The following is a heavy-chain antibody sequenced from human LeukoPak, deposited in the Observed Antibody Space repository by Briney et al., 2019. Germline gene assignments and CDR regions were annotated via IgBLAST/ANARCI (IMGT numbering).Heavy chain of an antibody. J-gene: IGHJ4*02. CDR1: GFTFSSCS. D-gene: IGHD2-15*01. V-gene: IGHV3-21*01. CDR2: ISSSSSYI. CDR3: ARVTRYCSGGSCSENDY. Sequence: GGSLRLSCAASGFTFSSCSMNWVRQAPGKGLEWVSSISSSSSYIYYADSVKGRFTISRDNAKNSLYLQMNSLRAEDTAVYYCARVTRYCSGGSCSENDYWGQGTLVTVSS.